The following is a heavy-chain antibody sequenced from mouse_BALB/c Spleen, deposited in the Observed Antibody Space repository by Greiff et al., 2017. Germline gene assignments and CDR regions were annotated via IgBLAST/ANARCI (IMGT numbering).Heavy chain of an antibody. CDR1: GFTFSSFG. CDR2: ISSGSSTI. V-gene: IGHV5-17*02. CDR3: ARGPSYGFYAMDY. D-gene: IGHD1-1*01. J-gene: IGHJ4*01. Sequence: EVKLMESGGGLVQPGGSRKLSCAASGFTFSSFGMHWVRQAPEKGLEWVAYISSGSSTIYYADTVKGRFTISRDNPKNTLFLQMTSLRSEDTAMYYCARGPSYGFYAMDYWGQGTSVTVSS.